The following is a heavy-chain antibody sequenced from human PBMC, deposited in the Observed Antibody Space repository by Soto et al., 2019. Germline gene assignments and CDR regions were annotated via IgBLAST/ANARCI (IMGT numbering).Heavy chain of an antibody. J-gene: IGHJ6*02. V-gene: IGHV3-64*01. Sequence: RVSRAAAWFNISSYGMHCVRQAPGKGLEYVSAITSNGGNTDYASSVKGRFTISRDNSKNTLYLQMGSLRAEDMAVYYCARRIPFGYGMDVWGQGTTVTVSS. CDR3: ARRIPFGYGMDV. CDR1: WFNISSYG. CDR2: ITSNGGNT. D-gene: IGHD2-21*01.